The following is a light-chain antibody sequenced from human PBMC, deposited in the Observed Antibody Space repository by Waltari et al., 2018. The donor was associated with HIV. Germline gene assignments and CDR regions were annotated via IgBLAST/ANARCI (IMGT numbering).Light chain of an antibody. J-gene: IGLJ2*01. Sequence: QSVLTQPPSVSGAPGQRVTISCTGSSSNIGAGYDVHWYQQVPGTAPQLLIFGNSNRPSGVPDRWAGSKSATSASLALTGLQAEDEADYYCQSYDSSLTVVIFGGGTKLTVL. CDR1: SSNIGAGYD. CDR3: QSYDSSLTVVI. V-gene: IGLV1-40*01. CDR2: GNS.